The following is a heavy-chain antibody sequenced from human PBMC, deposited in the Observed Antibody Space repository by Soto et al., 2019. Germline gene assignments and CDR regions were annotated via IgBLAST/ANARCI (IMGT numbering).Heavy chain of an antibody. CDR1: GYTFTGYY. CDR3: ARALFGDCSSTSCFPFGY. D-gene: IGHD2-2*03. V-gene: IGHV1-2*04. CDR2: INPNSGGT. Sequence: ASVKVSCKASGYTFTGYYMHWVRQAPGRGLEWMGWINPNSGGTNYAQKFQGWVTMTRDTSISTAYMELSRLRSDDTAVYYCARALFGDCSSTSCFPFGYWGQGTLVTVSS. J-gene: IGHJ4*02.